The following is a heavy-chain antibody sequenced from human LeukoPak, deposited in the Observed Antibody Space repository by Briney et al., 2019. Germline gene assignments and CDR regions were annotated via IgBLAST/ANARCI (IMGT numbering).Heavy chain of an antibody. CDR1: GGSISSHY. V-gene: IGHV4-59*11. Sequence: SETLSLTCTVSGGSISSHYWNWIRQPPAKGLEWIGYIYNSDSTSDSTNYNPSLESRVTIALDTCKSQVSLKLSSETAAGTAVDYCARGEGTTAHRWYTYYFDFWGQGTLVTVSS. CDR2: IYNSDSTSDST. D-gene: IGHD6-13*01. J-gene: IGHJ4*02. CDR3: ARGEGTTAHRWYTYYFDF.